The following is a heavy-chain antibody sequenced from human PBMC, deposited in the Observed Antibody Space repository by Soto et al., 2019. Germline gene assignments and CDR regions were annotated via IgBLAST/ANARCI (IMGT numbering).Heavy chain of an antibody. V-gene: IGHV3-30-3*01. CDR1: GFTFSSYA. CDR3: ARGSGGPPYGDYDGYFDY. Sequence: QVQLVESGGGVVQPGRSLRLSCAASGFTFSSYAMHWVRQAPGKGLEWVAVISYDGSNKYYADSVKGRFTISRDNSKNTXXMQMNSLRAEDTAVYYCARGSGGPPYGDYDGYFDYWGQGTLVTVSS. CDR2: ISYDGSNK. D-gene: IGHD4-17*01. J-gene: IGHJ4*02.